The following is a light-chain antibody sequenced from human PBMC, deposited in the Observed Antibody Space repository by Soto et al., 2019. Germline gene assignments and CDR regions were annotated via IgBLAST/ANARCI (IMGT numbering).Light chain of an antibody. J-gene: IGKJ4*01. CDR1: QGIGDT. V-gene: IGKV3-15*01. CDR3: QPYNNLPLT. CDR2: DTS. Sequence: EVVMRQSPATLSVSTGEGATLSCRASQGIGDTLAWYQHKPGQTPRLLIYDTSTRATCVPTRFSGSRSGAEFTLTINCLQSEDFAVYYCQPYNNLPLTFGGGTQVEIK.